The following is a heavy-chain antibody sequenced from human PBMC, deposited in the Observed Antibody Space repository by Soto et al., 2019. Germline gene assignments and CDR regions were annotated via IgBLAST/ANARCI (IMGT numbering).Heavy chain of an antibody. D-gene: IGHD6-19*01. V-gene: IGHV5-51*01. CDR1: GYSFTTYW. Sequence: PGESLKISCQASGYSFTTYWISWVRQMPGKGLEWMGIIYLGDSDTRYSPSFQGQVTISADKSISTAYLQWSSLKASDTAMYYCARRTAVAGRGWDAFDIWGQGTMVTVSS. J-gene: IGHJ3*02. CDR2: IYLGDSDT. CDR3: ARRTAVAGRGWDAFDI.